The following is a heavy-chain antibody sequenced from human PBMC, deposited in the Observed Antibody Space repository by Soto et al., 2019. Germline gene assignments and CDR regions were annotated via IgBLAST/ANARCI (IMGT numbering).Heavy chain of an antibody. Sequence: GGSLRLSCAASGFTFSSYGMHWVCQAPGKGLEWVAVISYGGSNKYYADSVKGRFTISRDNSKNTLYLQMNSLRAEDTAVYYCAKDGSYCSGGSCYLYYFDYWGQGTLVTVSS. CDR1: GFTFSSYG. V-gene: IGHV3-30*18. J-gene: IGHJ4*02. CDR2: ISYGGSNK. D-gene: IGHD2-15*01. CDR3: AKDGSYCSGGSCYLYYFDY.